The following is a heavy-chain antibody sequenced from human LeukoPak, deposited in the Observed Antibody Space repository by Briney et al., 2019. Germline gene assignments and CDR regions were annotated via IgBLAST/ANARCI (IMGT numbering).Heavy chain of an antibody. CDR2: IIPIFCTA. CDR1: GGTFSSYA. D-gene: IGHD6-13*01. V-gene: IGHV1-69*06. Sequence: SVKVSCKASGGTFSSYAISWVRQAPGQGLEWMGGIIPIFCTANYAQKFQGRVTITADKPTSTAYMELSSLRSEDTAVYYCARQSIAAAGDIDYWGQGTLVTVSS. J-gene: IGHJ4*02. CDR3: ARQSIAAAGDIDY.